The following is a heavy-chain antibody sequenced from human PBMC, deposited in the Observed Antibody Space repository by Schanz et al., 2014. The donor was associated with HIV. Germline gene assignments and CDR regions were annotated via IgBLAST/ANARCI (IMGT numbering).Heavy chain of an antibody. CDR3: AASMYNGSYGTHYYFDL. V-gene: IGHV1-69*01. J-gene: IGHJ2*01. Sequence: QVQLVQSGAEVKKPGSSVKVSCKASGGTFSNYAINWVRQAPGQGLEWMGGIIPIFGTSNYAQKFQGRVTIIADESTGTAYMDLTSLRYEDTALYYCAASMYNGSYGTHYYFDLWGRGTLVTVSS. CDR1: GGTFSNYA. D-gene: IGHD1-26*01. CDR2: IIPIFGTS.